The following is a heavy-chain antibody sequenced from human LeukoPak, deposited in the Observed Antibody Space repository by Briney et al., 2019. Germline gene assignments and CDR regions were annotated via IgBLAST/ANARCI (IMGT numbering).Heavy chain of an antibody. CDR2: INPNSGGT. D-gene: IGHD3-3*01. CDR1: GYTFTCYY. Sequence: ASVKVSCKASGYTFTCYYMHWVRQAPGQGLEWMGWINPNSGGTNYAQKFQGRVTMTRDTSISTAYMELSRLRSDDTAVYYCAREQYYDFWSGYYHYYYCYYGMDVWGQGTTVTVSS. CDR3: AREQYYDFWSGYYHYYYCYYGMDV. J-gene: IGHJ6*02. V-gene: IGHV1-2*02.